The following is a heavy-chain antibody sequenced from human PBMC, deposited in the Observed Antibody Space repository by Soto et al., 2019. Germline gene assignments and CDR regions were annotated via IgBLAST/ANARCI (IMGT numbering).Heavy chain of an antibody. J-gene: IGHJ4*02. Sequence: GSLRLSFAASGLTFITYTMNWVRQAPVKALEWISSISSGRSYIYYAGSVKGRFTISRDNAKNSLFPQMNSLRADDTAVYYCGSDVLSGRAKRDCWGKGKKITV. D-gene: IGHD3-10*01. CDR1: GLTFITYT. V-gene: IGHV3-21*01. CDR2: ISSGRSYI. CDR3: GSDVLSGRAKRDC.